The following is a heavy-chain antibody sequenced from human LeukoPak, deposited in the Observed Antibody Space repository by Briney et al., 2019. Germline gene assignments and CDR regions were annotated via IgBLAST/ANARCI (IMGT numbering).Heavy chain of an antibody. CDR2: IKPDSGAT. D-gene: IGHD2-2*02. V-gene: IGHV1-2*02. Sequence: ASVKASCKASGYTFTGYFIHWVRQAPGQGLEWMGWIKPDSGATNCAQKFQGRVTLTRDTSISTAYMDLGRLTSDDTAIYYCARVPTYTEPGGNWFDPWGQVTQVTVSS. J-gene: IGHJ5*02. CDR3: ARVPTYTEPGGNWFDP. CDR1: GYTFTGYF.